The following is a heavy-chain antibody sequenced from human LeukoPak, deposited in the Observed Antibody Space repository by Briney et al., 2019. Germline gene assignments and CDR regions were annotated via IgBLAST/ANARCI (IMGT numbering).Heavy chain of an antibody. Sequence: HRASVKVSCKASGYTFTSYGISWVRQAPGQGLEWMGWINPNNGGTNYAQRFQGRVTMTRDTSISAAYMELSGLSSDDTAVYYCAREYYYDSNGNYPRCFDPWGQGTLVTVSS. D-gene: IGHD3-22*01. CDR3: AREYYYDSNGNYPRCFDP. CDR1: GYTFTSYG. V-gene: IGHV1-2*02. CDR2: INPNNGGT. J-gene: IGHJ5*02.